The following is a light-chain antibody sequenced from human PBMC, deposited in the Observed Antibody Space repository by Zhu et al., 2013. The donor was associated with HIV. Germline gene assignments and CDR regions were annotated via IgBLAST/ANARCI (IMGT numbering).Light chain of an antibody. Sequence: EFVLVQSPGTLSLSPGERATLSCRASQTVSYRHIAWYHQKPGQPPRLLMYDASFKVRDIPPRFSASGSGTDFTLTISSLQPDDFATYYCQQYKSYPWTFGQGTKVESK. CDR2: DAS. J-gene: IGKJ1*01. CDR3: QQYKSYPWT. CDR1: QTVSYRH. V-gene: IGKV3-20*01.